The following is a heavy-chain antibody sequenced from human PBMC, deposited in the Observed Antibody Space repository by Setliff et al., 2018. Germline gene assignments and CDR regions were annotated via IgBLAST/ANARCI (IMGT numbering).Heavy chain of an antibody. D-gene: IGHD6-19*01. CDR1: GGSISSSY. CDR2: MYYSGST. J-gene: IGHJ6*03. Sequence: PSETLSLTCTVSGGSISSSYWSWIRQPPGKGLEWIGYMYYSGSTNYNPSFKSRVTISVDTSKNQFSLKLSSVTAADTAVYYCARAPPSSGWTPRGYYYYYMDVWGKGTTVTVSS. CDR3: ARAPPSSGWTPRGYYYYYMDV. V-gene: IGHV4-59*01.